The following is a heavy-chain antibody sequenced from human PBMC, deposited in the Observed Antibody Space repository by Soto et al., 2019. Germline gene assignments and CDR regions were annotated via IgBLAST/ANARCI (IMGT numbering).Heavy chain of an antibody. V-gene: IGHV1-18*01. D-gene: IGHD2-8*02. CDR1: DHTFTYYG. J-gene: IGHJ6*02. CDR2: ISGYNGNT. Sequence: QVQLLQSGGEVKKPGASVKVSCNSSDHTFTYYGINWVRRAPGQGLEWMGCISGYNGNTKYAQKFHDRVTMREDTSTRTAYMDMRSLTADDTAVYFCAATGGNYFGLDVWGQGTTVTVSS. CDR3: AATGGNYFGLDV.